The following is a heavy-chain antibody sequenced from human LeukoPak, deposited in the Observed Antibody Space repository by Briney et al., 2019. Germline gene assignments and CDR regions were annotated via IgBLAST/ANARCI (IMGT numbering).Heavy chain of an antibody. CDR3: ARGALDD. Sequence: GESLKISCQASGYSFTTYSINWVRQMPGKGLEWMGRIDPGDSHANYNPSFQGHVTISLDKSINTAYLQWSSLKTSDTAMYYCARGALDDWGRGTLVTVSS. CDR1: GYSFTTYS. D-gene: IGHD3-16*01. J-gene: IGHJ4*02. V-gene: IGHV5-10-1*01. CDR2: IDPGDSHA.